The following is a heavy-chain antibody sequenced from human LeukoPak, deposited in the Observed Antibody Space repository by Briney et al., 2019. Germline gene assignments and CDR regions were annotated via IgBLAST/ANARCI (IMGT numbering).Heavy chain of an antibody. D-gene: IGHD4-17*01. J-gene: IGHJ4*02. CDR3: ARDGGGTVTKYYFDY. Sequence: ASVKVSCKASGGTFSSYAISWVRQAPGQGLEWMGGIIPIFGTANYAQKFQGRVTITADKSTSTAYMELSSLRSEDTAVYYCARDGGGTVTKYYFDYWGQGTLVTVSS. CDR1: GGTFSSYA. CDR2: IIPIFGTA. V-gene: IGHV1-69*06.